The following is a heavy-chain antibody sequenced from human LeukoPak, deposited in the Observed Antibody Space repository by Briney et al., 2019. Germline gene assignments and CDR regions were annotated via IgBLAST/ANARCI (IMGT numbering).Heavy chain of an antibody. V-gene: IGHV5-51*01. D-gene: IGHD4-17*01. Sequence: GESLKISCKHSEYSFPNYCIGWVRQMPGKGLEWMGIIYPGDSDTRYSPSFQGQVTISANKSISTAYLQWSSLKASDTAMYYCASGRLRRTRDAFDIWGQGTMVTVSS. CDR3: ASGRLRRTRDAFDI. CDR2: IYPGDSDT. CDR1: EYSFPNYC. J-gene: IGHJ3*02.